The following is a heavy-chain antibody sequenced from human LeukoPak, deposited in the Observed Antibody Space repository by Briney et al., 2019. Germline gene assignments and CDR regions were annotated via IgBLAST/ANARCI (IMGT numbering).Heavy chain of an antibody. CDR2: IYPGDSDT. J-gene: IGHJ3*02. V-gene: IGHV5-51*01. CDR1: GYSFTSYW. CDR3: ARRGPAAGYAPPALAFDI. Sequence: GESLKISCKGSGYSFTSYWIGWVRQMPGKGLEWMGIIYPGDSDTRYSPSFQGQVTISADKSISTAYLQWSSLKASDTAMYYCARRGPAAGYAPPALAFDIWGQGTVVTVSS. D-gene: IGHD2-2*01.